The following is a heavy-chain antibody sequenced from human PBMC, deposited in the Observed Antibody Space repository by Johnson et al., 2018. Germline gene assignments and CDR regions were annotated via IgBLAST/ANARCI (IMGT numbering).Heavy chain of an antibody. CDR2: ISYDGSNK. J-gene: IGHJ6*02. D-gene: IGHD2-2*01. Sequence: QVQLVQSGGGVVQPGRSLRLSCAASGFTFSSYGMHWVRPAPGKGLEWVAIISYDGSNKYYADSVKGRFTISRDNTKNTLYMQMNSRRAEDTAVYYSARDPDCSSTSCVGMDVWGQGTTVTV. CDR3: ARDPDCSSTSCVGMDV. V-gene: IGHV3-30*03. CDR1: GFTFSSYG.